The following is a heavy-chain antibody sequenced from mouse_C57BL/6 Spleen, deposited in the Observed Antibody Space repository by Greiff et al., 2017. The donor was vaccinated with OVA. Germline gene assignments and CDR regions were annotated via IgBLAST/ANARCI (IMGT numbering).Heavy chain of an antibody. J-gene: IGHJ3*01. Sequence: QVQLKQSGAELARPGASVTLSCKASGYTFTSYGISWVKQRTGQGLEWIGEIYPRSGNTYYNEKFKGKATLTADKSSSSAYVELCSLTSVDAAVYFCADYGGDFAYWGQGTLVTVSA. V-gene: IGHV1-81*01. CDR3: ADYGGDFAY. CDR2: IYPRSGNT. D-gene: IGHD2-4*01. CDR1: GYTFTSYG.